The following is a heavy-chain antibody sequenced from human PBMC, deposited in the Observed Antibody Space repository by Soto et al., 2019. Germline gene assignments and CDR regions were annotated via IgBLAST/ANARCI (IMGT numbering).Heavy chain of an antibody. Sequence: EVQLLESGGGLVQPGGSLRLSFAASGFTFSSYAMNWVRQAPGKGLEWVSVISGSGGSTYYADSVKGRFTISRDNSKNTLYLQMNSLRAEDTAVYYCASRSSGWYFEYWGQGTLVTVSS. D-gene: IGHD6-19*01. CDR1: GFTFSSYA. CDR3: ASRSSGWYFEY. CDR2: ISGSGGST. J-gene: IGHJ4*02. V-gene: IGHV3-23*01.